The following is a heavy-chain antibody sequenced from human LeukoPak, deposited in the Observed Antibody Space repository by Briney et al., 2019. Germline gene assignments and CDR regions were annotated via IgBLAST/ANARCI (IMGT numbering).Heavy chain of an antibody. CDR3: AREATMVRGLSWFDP. Sequence: SETLSLTCSISGGSISSYYWSWIRQPPGKGLEWIGFMSYIGSTSYNPSLKSRATISVDTSKSQFSLKLSSVTAADTAVYYCAREATMVRGLSWFDPWGQGTLVTVSS. CDR1: GGSISSYY. V-gene: IGHV4-59*12. CDR2: MSYIGST. J-gene: IGHJ5*02. D-gene: IGHD3-10*01.